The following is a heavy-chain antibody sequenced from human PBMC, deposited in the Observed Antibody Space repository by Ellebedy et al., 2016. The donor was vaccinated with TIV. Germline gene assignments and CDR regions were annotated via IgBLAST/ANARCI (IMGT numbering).Heavy chain of an antibody. CDR2: TLPVFDTT. CDR3: AKPYGDYARAYYYYYYGMDV. D-gene: IGHD4-17*01. CDR1: GGTFSTYA. J-gene: IGHJ6*02. V-gene: IGHV1-69*13. Sequence: AASVKVSCKASGGTFSTYAINWVRQAPGQGLEWIGGTLPVFDTTNSAQKFRDRVTISADESTGTVYMELSSLRSDDTAVYYCAKPYGDYARAYYYYYYGMDVWGQGTTVTVSS.